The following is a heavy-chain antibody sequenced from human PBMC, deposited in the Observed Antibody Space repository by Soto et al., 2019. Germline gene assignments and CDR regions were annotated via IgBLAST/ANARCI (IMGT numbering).Heavy chain of an antibody. CDR3: AKDLCTYSSGSCYFDY. D-gene: IGHD6-19*01. J-gene: IGHJ4*02. Sequence: GGSLILSWAASGFNCISYSVSWVRQDPGKGLEWVSDISDSGSSTNYADSVKGRFTISRDNSKNTLYLQMSSVRAEDTAVYYCAKDLCTYSSGSCYFDYWGQGTLVTVSS. CDR1: GFNCISYS. V-gene: IGHV3-23*01. CDR2: ISDSGSST.